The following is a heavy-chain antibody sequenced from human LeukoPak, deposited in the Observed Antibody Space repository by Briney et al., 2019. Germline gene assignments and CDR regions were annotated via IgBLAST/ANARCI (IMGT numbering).Heavy chain of an antibody. CDR3: ARHPEARDGYNFYYFDY. CDR1: GGSISSYY. J-gene: IGHJ4*02. V-gene: IGHV4-59*08. Sequence: ASETLSLTCTVPGGSISSYYWSWIRQPPGKGLEWIGYIYYSGSTDYNPSLKSRVTISVDTSKNQFSLKLSSVTAADTAVYYCARHPEARDGYNFYYFDYWGQGTLVTVSS. D-gene: IGHD5-24*01. CDR2: IYYSGST.